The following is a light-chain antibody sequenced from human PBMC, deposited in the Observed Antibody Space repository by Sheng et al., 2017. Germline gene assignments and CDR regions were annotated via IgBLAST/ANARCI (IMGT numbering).Light chain of an antibody. CDR2: GAS. Sequence: DIQMTQSPSSLSASVGGRVTFTCRASQGIANSLTWYQQKPGKAPKLLLYGASKLESGVPSRFSGSGSGTDYTLTISSLQPEDFATYYCQQYFSTPYTFGQGT. V-gene: IGKV1-NL1*01. J-gene: IGKJ2*01. CDR3: QQYFSTPYT. CDR1: QGIANS.